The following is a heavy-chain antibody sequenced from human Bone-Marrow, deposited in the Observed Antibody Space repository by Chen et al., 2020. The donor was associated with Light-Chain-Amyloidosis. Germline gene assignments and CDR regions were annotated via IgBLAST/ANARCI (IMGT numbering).Heavy chain of an antibody. CDR2: IDPSDGGT. CDR1: GYPVNFYH. CDR3: ASGWYDSGWHGY. V-gene: IGHV1-46*02. D-gene: IGHD6-25*01. Sequence: QVQLVQSGADVKKPGASVSISCTKSGYPVNFYHIPWMRQAPGQGLEWLGRIDPSDGGTNYAQNLQGRVSMTRDTSTATVYMDLKHLRSEDTAVYFCASGWYDSGWHGYWGQGTLVTVSS. J-gene: IGHJ4*02.